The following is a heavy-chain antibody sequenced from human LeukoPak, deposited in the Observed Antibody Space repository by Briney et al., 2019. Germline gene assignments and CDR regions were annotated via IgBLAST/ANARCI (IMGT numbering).Heavy chain of an antibody. CDR3: AKDRGEEYQLLWNYYGSGSFDY. D-gene: IGHD3-10*01. V-gene: IGHV3-48*01. CDR2: ISSSSSTM. CDR1: GFIFSSYS. J-gene: IGHJ4*02. Sequence: GGSLRLSCAASGFIFSSYSMNWVRQAPGKGLEWVSYISSSSSTMYYAASVKGRFSISRDNAQNSLYLQMNSLRAEDTAVYYCAKDRGEEYQLLWNYYGSGSFDYWGQGTLVTVSS.